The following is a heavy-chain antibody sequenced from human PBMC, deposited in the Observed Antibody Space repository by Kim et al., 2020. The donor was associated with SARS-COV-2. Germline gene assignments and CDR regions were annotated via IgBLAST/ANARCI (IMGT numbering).Heavy chain of an antibody. D-gene: IGHD3-22*01. V-gene: IGHV1-69*13. CDR2: IIPIFGTA. J-gene: IGHJ4*02. CDR3: AREMYYYDSSGYYRHGYFDF. CDR1: GGTFSSYA. Sequence: SVKVSCKASGGTFSSYAISWVRQAPGQGLEWMGGIIPIFGTANYAQKFQGRVTITADESTSTAYMELSSLRSEDTAVYYCAREMYYYDSSGYYRHGYFDFWGQGTLVTVSS.